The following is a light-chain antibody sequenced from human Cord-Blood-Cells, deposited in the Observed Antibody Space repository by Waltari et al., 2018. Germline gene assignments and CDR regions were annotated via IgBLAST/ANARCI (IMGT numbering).Light chain of an antibody. CDR2: DVS. CDR3: SSYTRSSTWV. V-gene: IGLV2-14*01. CDR1: SSDVGGYNY. Sequence: QSALTQPASVSGSPGQSITISCTGTSSDVGGYNYVSWCQQHPGKAPKLMIYDVSKRPSGVSHRLSGSKSGNTASLTISGLQAEDEADYYCSSYTRSSTWVFGGGTKLTVL. J-gene: IGLJ3*02.